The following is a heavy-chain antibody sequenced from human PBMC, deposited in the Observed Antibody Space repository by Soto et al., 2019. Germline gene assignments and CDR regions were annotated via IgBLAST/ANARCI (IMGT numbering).Heavy chain of an antibody. CDR2: IYYSGST. CDR3: AGYYYASGNYQGNIDY. J-gene: IGHJ4*02. Sequence: SETLSLTCAVYGGSFSGYYWSWIRQPPGKGLEWIGYIYYSGSTNYNPSLKSRVIISVDKPKNQFSLKLSSMTAADTAVYYCAGYYYASGNYQGNIDYCGQCSLVPVSS. CDR1: GGSFSGYY. V-gene: IGHV4-59*12. D-gene: IGHD3-10*01.